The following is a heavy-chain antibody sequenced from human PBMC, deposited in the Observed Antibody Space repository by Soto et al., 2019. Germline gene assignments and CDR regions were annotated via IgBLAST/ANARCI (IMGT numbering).Heavy chain of an antibody. J-gene: IGHJ4*02. CDR2: IIPYNVDT. CDR1: GGTFSSYA. Sequence: ASVKVSCKASGGTFSSYAISWVRQAPGQGREWMGWIIPYNVDTNFAQKFQGRVTMTTDKSTSTAYMELRSLRSDDTAVYHCARGGFSSSWRLDYWGQGTLVTVSS. CDR3: ARGGFSSSWRLDY. V-gene: IGHV1-18*01. D-gene: IGHD6-13*01.